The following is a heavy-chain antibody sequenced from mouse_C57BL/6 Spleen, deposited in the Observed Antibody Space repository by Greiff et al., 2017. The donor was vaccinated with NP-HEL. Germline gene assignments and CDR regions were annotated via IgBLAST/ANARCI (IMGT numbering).Heavy chain of an antibody. CDR2: IYPGGGYT. J-gene: IGHJ2*01. CDR1: GYTFTNYW. Sequence: VQLQQSGAELVRPGTSVKMSCKASGYTFTNYWIGWAKQRPGHGLEWIGDIYPGGGYTNYNEKFKGKATLTADKSSSTAYMQCSSLTSEDSAIYYCARSLYDYDDGYFDYWGQGTTLTVSS. D-gene: IGHD2-4*01. CDR3: ARSLYDYDDGYFDY. V-gene: IGHV1-63*01.